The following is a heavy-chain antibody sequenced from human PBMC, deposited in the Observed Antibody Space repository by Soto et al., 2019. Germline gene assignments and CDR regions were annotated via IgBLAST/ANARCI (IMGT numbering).Heavy chain of an antibody. V-gene: IGHV3-30*18. CDR1: GFTFSSYG. J-gene: IGHJ4*02. Sequence: GGSLRLSCAASGFTFSSYGMHWVRQAPGKGLEWVAVISYDGSNKYYADSVKGRFTISRDNSKNTLYLQMNSLRAEDTAVYYCAKEKEEMATIGFTDYSGQGTLVTVSS. CDR3: AKEKEEMATIGFTDY. D-gene: IGHD5-12*01. CDR2: ISYDGSNK.